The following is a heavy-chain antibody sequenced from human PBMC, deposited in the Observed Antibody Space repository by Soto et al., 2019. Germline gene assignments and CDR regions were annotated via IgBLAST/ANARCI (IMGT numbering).Heavy chain of an antibody. V-gene: IGHV4-31*03. CDR2: SYYSGFT. Sequence: QVQLQESGPGLVKPSQTLSLTCTVSGGSIPSGCYYWGWIRQHPGKGLEWIGHSYYSGFTYYNPSLKSRVTISVATSKNQFSLTLSSVPASNTAVYYCARSVFPWGQGTLGTFA. J-gene: IGHJ5*02. CDR3: ARSVFP. CDR1: GGSIPSGCYY.